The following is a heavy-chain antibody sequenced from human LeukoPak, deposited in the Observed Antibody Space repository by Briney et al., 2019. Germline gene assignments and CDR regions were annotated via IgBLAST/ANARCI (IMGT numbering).Heavy chain of an antibody. CDR3: AREDDSSGYLDY. J-gene: IGHJ4*02. CDR1: GLRFRSYA. D-gene: IGHD3-22*01. V-gene: IGHV3-23*01. Sequence: GGSLRLSCVASGLRFRSYAMNWVRQAPGKGLECISTISDDSSFTYYADSVKGRFTISRDNSKNTLYLQMNSLRAEDTAVYYCAREDDSSGYLDYWGQGTLVTVSS. CDR2: ISDDSSFT.